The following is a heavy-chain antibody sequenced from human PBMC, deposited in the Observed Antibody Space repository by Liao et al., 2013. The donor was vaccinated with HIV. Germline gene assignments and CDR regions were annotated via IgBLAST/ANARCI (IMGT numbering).Heavy chain of an antibody. CDR3: ARGPKLVVPTAFSFGPFFYYMDV. D-gene: IGHD2-15*01. J-gene: IGHJ6*03. Sequence: QVRLDQWGAGLLRPSDTLSLTCAVYGESFSGFYWAWIRQPPGRGLEWLGDISPGARANDNPSLESRVAVSMDTSKNQFSLKVKSVTAADTAVYYCARGPKLVVPTAFSFGPFFYYMDVWGKGTTVTVSS. CDR2: ISPGARA. V-gene: IGHV4-34*01. CDR1: GESFSGFY.